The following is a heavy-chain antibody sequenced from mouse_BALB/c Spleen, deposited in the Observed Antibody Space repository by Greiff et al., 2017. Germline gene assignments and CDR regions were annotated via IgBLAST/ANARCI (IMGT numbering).Heavy chain of an antibody. Sequence: DVKLQESGGGLVQPGGSLKLSCAASGFTFSSYTMSWVRQTPEKRLEWVAYISNGGGSTYYPDTVKGRFTISRDNAKNTLYLQMSSLKSEDTAMYYCARHYRYWYFDVWGAGTTVTVSS. CDR3: ARHYRYWYFDV. CDR2: ISNGGGST. J-gene: IGHJ1*01. V-gene: IGHV5-12-2*01. D-gene: IGHD2-14*01. CDR1: GFTFSSYT.